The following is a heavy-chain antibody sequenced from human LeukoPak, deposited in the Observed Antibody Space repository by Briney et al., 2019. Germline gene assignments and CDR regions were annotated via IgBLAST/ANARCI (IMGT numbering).Heavy chain of an antibody. CDR1: GFTVSSYY. D-gene: IGHD2-21*02. V-gene: IGHV3-66*01. Sequence: GGSLRLSCAASGFTVSSYYMSWVRQAPGKGLEWVSVIYSGGSTYYADSVKGRFTISRDNSKSTLYLQMNSLRAEDTAVYYCARDRGCGDCYPPANDAFDIWGQGAMVTVSS. CDR2: IYSGGST. CDR3: ARDRGCGDCYPPANDAFDI. J-gene: IGHJ3*02.